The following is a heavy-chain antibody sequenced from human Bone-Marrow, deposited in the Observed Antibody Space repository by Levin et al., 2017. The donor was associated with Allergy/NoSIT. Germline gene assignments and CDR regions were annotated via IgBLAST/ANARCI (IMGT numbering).Heavy chain of an antibody. J-gene: IGHJ4*02. Sequence: SETLSLTCAVYGGSFSGYYWSWIRQPPGKGLEWIGEINHSGSTNYNPSLKSRVTISVDTSKNQFSLKLSSVTAADTAVYYCARRRPRGGGRRGHFDYWGQGTLVTVSS. CDR2: INHSGST. CDR1: GGSFSGYY. D-gene: IGHD3-16*01. V-gene: IGHV4-34*01. CDR3: ARRRPRGGGRRGHFDY.